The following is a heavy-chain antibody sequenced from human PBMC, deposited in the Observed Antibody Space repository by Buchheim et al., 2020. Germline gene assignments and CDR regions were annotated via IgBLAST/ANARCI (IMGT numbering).Heavy chain of an antibody. CDR3: ARDPSRGGYSYGYDY. CDR2: IYYSGST. D-gene: IGHD5-18*01. V-gene: IGHV4-59*01. CDR1: GGSISSYY. Sequence: QVQLQESGPGLVKPSETLSLTCTVSGGSISSYYWSWIRQPPGKGLEWIGYIYYSGSTNYNPSPKSRVTISVDTSKNQFSLKLSSVTAADTAVYYCARDPSRGGYSYGYDYWGQGTL. J-gene: IGHJ4*02.